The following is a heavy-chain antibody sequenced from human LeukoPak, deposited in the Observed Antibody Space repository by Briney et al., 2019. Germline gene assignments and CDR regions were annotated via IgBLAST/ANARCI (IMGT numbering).Heavy chain of an antibody. CDR1: GFTFSSYS. CDR3: ARVGYSAAAGTGFDY. D-gene: IGHD6-13*01. J-gene: IGHJ4*02. Sequence: GGSLRLSCAASGFTFSSYSMNWVRQAAGKGLEWVSSISSSSSYIYYADSVKGRFTISRDNAKNSLYLQMNSLRAEATAVYYCARVGYSAAAGTGFDYWGKGTLVTVSS. V-gene: IGHV3-21*01. CDR2: ISSSSSYI.